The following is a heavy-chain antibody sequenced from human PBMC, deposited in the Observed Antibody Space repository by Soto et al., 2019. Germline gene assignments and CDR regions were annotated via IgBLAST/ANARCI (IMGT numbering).Heavy chain of an antibody. J-gene: IGHJ6*03. CDR3: ARGRGDIVVVVAANNYYYYMDV. V-gene: IGHV4-34*01. Sequence: QVQLQQWGAGLLKPSETLSLTCAVYGGSFSGYYWSWIRQPPGKGLEWIGEINHSGSTNYNPSLKSRVTISVDTSKNQFSLKLSSVTAADTAVYYCARGRGDIVVVVAANNYYYYMDVWGKGTTVTVSS. CDR1: GGSFSGYY. D-gene: IGHD2-15*01. CDR2: INHSGST.